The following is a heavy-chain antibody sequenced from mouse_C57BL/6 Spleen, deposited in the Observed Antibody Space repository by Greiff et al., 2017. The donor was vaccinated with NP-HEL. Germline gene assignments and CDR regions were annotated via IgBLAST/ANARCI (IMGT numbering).Heavy chain of an antibody. CDR3: AEGNFDV. D-gene: IGHD2-14*01. Sequence: VQLQQSGPELVKPGALVKISCKASGYTFTDYYMNWVKQSHGKSLEWIGDINPNNGGTSYNQKFKGKATLTVDKSSSTAYMELRSLTSEDSAVYYCAEGNFDVWGTGTTVTVSS. V-gene: IGHV1-26*01. CDR1: GYTFTDYY. CDR2: INPNNGGT. J-gene: IGHJ1*03.